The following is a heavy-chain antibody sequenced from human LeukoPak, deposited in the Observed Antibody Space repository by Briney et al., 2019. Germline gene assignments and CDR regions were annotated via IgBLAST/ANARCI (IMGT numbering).Heavy chain of an antibody. J-gene: IGHJ4*02. D-gene: IGHD1-1*01. V-gene: IGHV4-38-2*01. Sequence: PSETLSLTCAVSGYSISGGYYWGWIRQPPGRGLEWIGSIYHSGSTYYTPSLKSRVTISVNTSRNQFSLKLRSVTAADTAVYYCAEVERRNYWGQGTLVTVSS. CDR3: AEVERRNY. CDR1: GYSISGGYY. CDR2: IYHSGST.